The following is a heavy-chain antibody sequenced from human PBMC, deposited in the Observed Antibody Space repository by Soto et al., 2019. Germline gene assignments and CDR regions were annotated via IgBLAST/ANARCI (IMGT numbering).Heavy chain of an antibody. D-gene: IGHD3-22*01. CDR3: GRAWAFYDSVDY. Sequence: VASGGASVQPGGSLRLSCAASGFAFSSYWMHWVRQTPGKGLLWVARINADGGSTNYAESVKGRFTISRDNTKKTLYLQMDSLGAKDSAVYYCGRAWAFYDSVDYWGQGTRIAVSS. J-gene: IGHJ4*02. CDR1: GFAFSSYW. V-gene: IGHV3-74*01. CDR2: INADGGST.